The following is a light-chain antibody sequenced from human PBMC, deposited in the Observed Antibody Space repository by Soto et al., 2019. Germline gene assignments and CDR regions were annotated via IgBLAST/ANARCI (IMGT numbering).Light chain of an antibody. CDR3: SSYTSSSTLYV. Sequence: QSALTQPASVSGSPGQSITISCTGTSSDVGGYNYVSWYQQHPGKAPKLMIYEVSNRPSGVSYRFSGSKSGNTASLTISGLQAEDEAEYYCSSYTSSSTLYVFGTGTKLTVL. CDR1: SSDVGGYNY. J-gene: IGLJ1*01. V-gene: IGLV2-14*01. CDR2: EVS.